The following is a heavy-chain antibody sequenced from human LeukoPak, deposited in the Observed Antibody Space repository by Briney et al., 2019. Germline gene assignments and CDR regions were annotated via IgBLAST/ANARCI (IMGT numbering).Heavy chain of an antibody. CDR3: VKVYYYMDV. Sequence: QSGGSLRLSCAASGFTFNTYAMRWVRQAPGKGLEWVSSISASGGRTYYADSVKGRFTISRDNSKNTLYLQMNSLRAEDTAVYYCVKVYYYMDVWGKGTTVTVS. CDR1: GFTFNTYA. V-gene: IGHV3-23*01. CDR2: ISASGGRT. J-gene: IGHJ6*03.